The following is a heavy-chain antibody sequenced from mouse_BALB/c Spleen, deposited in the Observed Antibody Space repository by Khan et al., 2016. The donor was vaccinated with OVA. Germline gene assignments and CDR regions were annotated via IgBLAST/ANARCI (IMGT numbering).Heavy chain of an antibody. V-gene: IGHV2-6-4*01. CDR1: GFSLSRYS. Sequence: QVQLQQSGPGLVAPSQTLSITCTVSGFSLSRYSVHWVRQPPGKGLEWLGMIWGGGDIDNYSPLISRLSTITANSTSHDFLQKISLLTDDTAMYECAGDYYYAGAVDYWGQGTSVTVSS. CDR2: IWGGGDI. D-gene: IGHD1-1*01. J-gene: IGHJ4*01. CDR3: AGDYYYAGAVDY.